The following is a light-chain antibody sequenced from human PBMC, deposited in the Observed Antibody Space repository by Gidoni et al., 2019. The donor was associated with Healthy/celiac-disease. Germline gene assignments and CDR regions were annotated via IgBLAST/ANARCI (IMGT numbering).Light chain of an antibody. Sequence: DFQITQFPSSLSASVGDRVTITCRASQCISNYLAWYQQKPVKVPTLLNYAAYTLQSGVQSRFSGSGSGTDFTLAIRRLQPEDVATDYCQKYSSALGLTFGGGTKVEIK. CDR3: QKYSSALGLT. V-gene: IGKV1-27*01. J-gene: IGKJ4*01. CDR1: QCISNY. CDR2: AAY.